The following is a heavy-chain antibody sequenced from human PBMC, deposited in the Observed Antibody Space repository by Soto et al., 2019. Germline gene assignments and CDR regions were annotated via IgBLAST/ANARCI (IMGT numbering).Heavy chain of an antibody. D-gene: IGHD3-16*02. CDR2: INPNSGGT. CDR3: AMGPRYIPYYYYYYGMDV. Sequence: ASVKVSCKASGYTFTGYYMHWVRQAPGQGLEWMGWINPNSGGTNYAQKFQGWVTITRDTSISTAYMELSRLRSDDTAVYYCAMGPRYIPYYYYYYGMDVWGQGTTVT. CDR1: GYTFTGYY. V-gene: IGHV1-2*04. J-gene: IGHJ6*02.